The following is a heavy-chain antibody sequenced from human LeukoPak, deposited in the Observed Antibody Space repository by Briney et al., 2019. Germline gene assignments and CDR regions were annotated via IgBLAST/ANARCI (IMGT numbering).Heavy chain of an antibody. D-gene: IGHD6-6*01. CDR2: INHSGST. J-gene: IGHJ5*02. CDR1: GDSFSGYY. V-gene: IGHV4-34*01. CDR3: ARRSIAARSYNWFDP. Sequence: SETLSLTCAVYGDSFSGYYRGWIRQPPGKGLEWIGEINHSGSTNYNPSLKSRVTITVDTSKNQFSLKLSSVTAADTAVYYCARRSIAARSYNWFDPWGQGTLVTVSS.